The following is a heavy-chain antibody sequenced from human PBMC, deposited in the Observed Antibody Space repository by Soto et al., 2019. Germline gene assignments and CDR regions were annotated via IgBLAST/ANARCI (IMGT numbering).Heavy chain of an antibody. J-gene: IGHJ4*02. CDR3: ARLAMEIQLWSPTRFDH. D-gene: IGHD5-18*01. CDR1: GGSISSSSYY. CDR2: IYYSGST. Sequence: QLQLQESGPGLVKPSETLSLTCTVSGGSISSSSYYWGWIRQPPGKGLEWIGSIYYSGSTYYNPSLKSRATISVDTSKNQFSLKLSSVTAADTAVYYCARLAMEIQLWSPTRFDHWGQGTLVTVSS. V-gene: IGHV4-39*01.